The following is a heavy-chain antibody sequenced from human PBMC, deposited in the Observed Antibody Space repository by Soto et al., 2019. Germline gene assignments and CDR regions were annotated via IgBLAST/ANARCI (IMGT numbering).Heavy chain of an antibody. CDR3: AGGGVAVAGKKAPDAFDI. J-gene: IGHJ3*02. V-gene: IGHV4-59*01. CDR1: GGSISSYY. Sequence: SETLSLTCTVSGGSISSYYWSWIRQPPGKGLEWIGYIYYSGSTNYNPSLKSRVTISVDTSKNQFSLKLSSVTAADTAVYYCAGGGVAVAGKKAPDAFDIWGQGTMVTVSS. D-gene: IGHD6-19*01. CDR2: IYYSGST.